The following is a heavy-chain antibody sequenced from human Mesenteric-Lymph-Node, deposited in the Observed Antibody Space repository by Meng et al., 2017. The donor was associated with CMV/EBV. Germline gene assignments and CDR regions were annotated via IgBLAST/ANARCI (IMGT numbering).Heavy chain of an antibody. J-gene: IGHJ4*02. CDR2: ISPSSRHI. V-gene: IGHV3-21*01. Sequence: ASGFTFSSYSMTWVRRAPGKGLEWVSSISPSSRHIYSADSLRGRFSISRDNARNSLYLQIHSLRAEDTAVYYCARTLMTGNWHDLDYWGQGTLVTVSS. CDR3: ARTLMTGNWHDLDY. D-gene: IGHD1-1*01. CDR1: GFTFSSYS.